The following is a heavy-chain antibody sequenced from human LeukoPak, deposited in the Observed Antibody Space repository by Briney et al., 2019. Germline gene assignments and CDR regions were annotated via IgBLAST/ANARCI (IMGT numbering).Heavy chain of an antibody. J-gene: IGHJ4*02. CDR2: IRSDGGDK. V-gene: IGHV3-30*02. CDR1: GFIFSDYG. Sequence: GGSLRLSCAASGFIFSDYGMHWVRQAPGKGLEWVTFIRSDGGDKYYADSVKGRFTISRDNSKNTLYLQMNSLRPEDTAVYYCAKHYYGSGSQKYYFEYWGQGTLVTVSS. CDR3: AKHYYGSGSQKYYFEY. D-gene: IGHD3-10*01.